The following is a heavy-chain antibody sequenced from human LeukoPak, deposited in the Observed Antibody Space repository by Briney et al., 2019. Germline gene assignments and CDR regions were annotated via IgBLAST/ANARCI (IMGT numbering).Heavy chain of an antibody. D-gene: IGHD3-22*01. CDR1: GGTFSNYG. V-gene: IGHV1-69*04. CDR2: ITPILDIA. CDR3: ARVPPFYDSSGYYAQPLDY. Sequence: GASVKVSCKASGGTFSNYGISWVRQAPGQGLEWMGRITPILDIANYAQRFQGRVTITADKSTTTAYMELNSLRSEDTAVYYCARVPPFYDSSGYYAQPLDYWGQGTLVTVSS. J-gene: IGHJ4*02.